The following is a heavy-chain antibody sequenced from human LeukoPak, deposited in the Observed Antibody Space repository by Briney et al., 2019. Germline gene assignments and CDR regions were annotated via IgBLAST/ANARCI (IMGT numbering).Heavy chain of an antibody. CDR3: ATCRDEFGDYGFTS. D-gene: IGHD4-17*01. CDR2: IYNSRST. J-gene: IGHJ5*02. CDR1: GVAISSNY. V-gene: IGHV4-59*01. Sequence: SETLCLTCAVSGVAISSNYWSWIRQPPGKGLEWIGYIYNSRSTKYNPSLKSRVTISVDTSKNLFSLKLTSVTAADTAVYYCATCRDEFGDYGFTSWGQGTLVTVSS.